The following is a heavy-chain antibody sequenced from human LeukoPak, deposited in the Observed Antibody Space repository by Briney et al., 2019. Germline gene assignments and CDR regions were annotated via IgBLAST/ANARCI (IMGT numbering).Heavy chain of an antibody. D-gene: IGHD3-10*01. CDR2: ISGDGGVT. Sequence: GGSQRLSCAAPGFTFDEYAMNWVRHAPGKGLEWLSLISGDGGVTYCADSVKGRFTISRDNSKNSLYLQMNSLRTEDTALYYCAKDTLSYGSGSTYYYYYYGMDVWGQGTTDTVSS. CDR1: GFTFDEYA. CDR3: AKDTLSYGSGSTYYYYYYGMDV. V-gene: IGHV3-43*02. J-gene: IGHJ6*02.